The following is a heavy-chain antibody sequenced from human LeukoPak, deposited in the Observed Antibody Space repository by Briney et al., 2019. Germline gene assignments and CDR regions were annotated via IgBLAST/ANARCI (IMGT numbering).Heavy chain of an antibody. CDR2: MNPNSGHT. D-gene: IGHD1-26*01. Sequence: ASVKVSCKASGYTFTSYDINWVRQATGLGLEWMGWMNPNSGHTGYAQKFQGRVTMTRNSSISTAYMELSSLRSEDTAVYYCSTSESSGRDYWGQGTLVTVSS. V-gene: IGHV1-8*01. J-gene: IGHJ4*02. CDR3: STSESSGRDY. CDR1: GYTFTSYD.